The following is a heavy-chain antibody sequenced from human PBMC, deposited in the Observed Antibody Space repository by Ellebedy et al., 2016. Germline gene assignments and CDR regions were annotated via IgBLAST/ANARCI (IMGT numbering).Heavy chain of an antibody. Sequence: GESLKISCAASGFTFSSYSMNWVRQAPGKGLEWVSSISSSSSYIYYADSLKGRFTISKDNSKNTLYLQLNSLRTEDTAVYYCARETRDYHDGSGYVDYWGQGTLVTVSS. CDR3: ARETRDYHDGSGYVDY. CDR1: GFTFSSYS. V-gene: IGHV3-21*01. CDR2: ISSSSSYI. J-gene: IGHJ4*02. D-gene: IGHD3-22*01.